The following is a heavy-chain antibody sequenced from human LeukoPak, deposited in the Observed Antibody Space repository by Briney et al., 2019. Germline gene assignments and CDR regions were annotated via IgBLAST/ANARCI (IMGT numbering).Heavy chain of an antibody. J-gene: IGHJ4*02. CDR3: ARHMGDDGWFGELTPIPAFDY. CDR2: IYYSGST. V-gene: IGHV4-59*08. CDR1: GGSISSYY. Sequence: SETLSLTCTVSGGSISSYYWSWIRQPPGKGLEWIGYIYYSGSTNYNPSLKSRVTISVDTSKNQFSLKLSSVTAADTAVYYCARHMGDDGWFGELTPIPAFDYWGQGTLVTVSS. D-gene: IGHD3-10*01.